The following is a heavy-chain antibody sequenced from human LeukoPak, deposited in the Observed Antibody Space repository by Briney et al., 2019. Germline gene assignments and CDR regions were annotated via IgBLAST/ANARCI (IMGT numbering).Heavy chain of an antibody. CDR3: ASSGSSSRYYYYYMDV. J-gene: IGHJ6*03. V-gene: IGHV1-69*13. D-gene: IGHD1-26*01. CDR2: IIPIFGTA. Sequence: GASVKVSCKASGGTFSSYAISWVRQAPGQGLEWMGGIIPIFGTANYAQKFQGRVTITADESTSTAYMELSSPRSEDTAVYYCASSGSSSRYYYYYMDVWGKGTTVTVSS. CDR1: GGTFSSYA.